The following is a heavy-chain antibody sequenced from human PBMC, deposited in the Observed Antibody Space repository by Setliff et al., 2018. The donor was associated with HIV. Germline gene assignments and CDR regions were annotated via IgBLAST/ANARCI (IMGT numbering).Heavy chain of an antibody. CDR3: ARDGIAVAGTLPFDY. V-gene: IGHV1-69*13. Sequence: SVKVSCKASGGTFSSYAISWVRQAPGQGLEWMGGIIPIFGTADYAQKFQGRVTITADESTSTAYMELSSLRSEDTAVYYCARDGIAVAGTLPFDYWGQGTLVTVSS. D-gene: IGHD6-19*01. CDR1: GGTFSSYA. J-gene: IGHJ4*02. CDR2: IIPIFGTA.